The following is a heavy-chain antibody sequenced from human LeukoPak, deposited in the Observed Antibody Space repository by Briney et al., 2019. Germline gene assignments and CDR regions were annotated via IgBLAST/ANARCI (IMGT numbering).Heavy chain of an antibody. D-gene: IGHD2-21*02. J-gene: IGHJ4*02. CDR2: INAGNGNT. CDR3: ARDLMVTAIRIDY. Sequence: ASVKVSCKASGYTFTSYAMHWVRQAPGQRLEWMGWINAGNGNTKYSQKFQGRVTITRDTSASTAYMELSSLRAEDTAVYYCARDLMVTAIRIDYWGQGTLVTVSS. V-gene: IGHV1-3*01. CDR1: GYTFTSYA.